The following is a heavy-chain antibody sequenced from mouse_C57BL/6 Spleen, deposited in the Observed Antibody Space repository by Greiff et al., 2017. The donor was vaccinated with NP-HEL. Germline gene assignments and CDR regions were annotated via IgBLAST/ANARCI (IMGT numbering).Heavy chain of an antibody. CDR3: AREGTTTTFDY. Sequence: EVQLQQSGPELVKPGASVQIPCKASGYTFTDYNMDWVKQSHGKSLEWIGDINPNNGGTIYNQKFKGKATLTVDKSSSTAYMELRSLTSEDTAVYYCAREGTTTTFDYWGQGTTLTVSS. V-gene: IGHV1-18*01. CDR2: INPNNGGT. D-gene: IGHD1-1*01. J-gene: IGHJ2*01. CDR1: GYTFTDYN.